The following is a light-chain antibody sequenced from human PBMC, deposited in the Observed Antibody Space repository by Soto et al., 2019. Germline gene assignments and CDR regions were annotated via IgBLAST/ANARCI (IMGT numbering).Light chain of an antibody. CDR1: SSDVGGYNF. Sequence: QSALTQPASVCGSPGQSITISCTGTSSDVGGYNFVSWYQQHPGKAPKLMIYEVINRPSGVSNRFSGSKSGNTASLTISGLQAEDEADYYCSSYTTSSTPGVVFGGGTKVTVL. CDR3: SSYTTSSTPGVV. CDR2: EVI. V-gene: IGLV2-14*01. J-gene: IGLJ2*01.